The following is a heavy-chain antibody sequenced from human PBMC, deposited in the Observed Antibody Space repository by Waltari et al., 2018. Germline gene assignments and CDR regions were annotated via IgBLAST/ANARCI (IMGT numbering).Heavy chain of an antibody. CDR2: ISNSGRGTII. D-gene: IGHD4-17*01. V-gene: IGHV3-48*03. Sequence: EVQLVESGGGLVQPGGSLRLSCTASGFSLSSYEMSWVRQAPGKGLEWVAYISNSGRGTIIYYADSVKGRVTISRDNDKNSLYLQMNSLRAEDTAVYYCARDREDYGDLIDCWGQGTLVTVSS. J-gene: IGHJ4*02. CDR1: GFSLSSYE. CDR3: ARDREDYGDLIDC.